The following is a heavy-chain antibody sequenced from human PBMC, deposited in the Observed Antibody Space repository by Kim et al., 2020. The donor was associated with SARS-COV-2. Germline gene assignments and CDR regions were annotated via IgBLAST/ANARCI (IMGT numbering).Heavy chain of an antibody. CDR1: GFTFSACA. V-gene: IGHV3-23*01. D-gene: IGHD2-15*01. CDR2: ISHNGRTT. Sequence: GGSLRLSCEASGFTFSACAMTWVRQSPGKGLEWVSSISHNGRTTYYAASVKGRFTISRDDSKNTLYLRLNSLRAEDTALYYCAKDVWDFSGMDVWGHGTTVTVSS. J-gene: IGHJ6*02. CDR3: AKDVWDFSGMDV.